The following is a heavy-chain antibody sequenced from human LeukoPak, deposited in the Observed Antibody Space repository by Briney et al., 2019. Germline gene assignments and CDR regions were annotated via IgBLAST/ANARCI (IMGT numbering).Heavy chain of an antibody. J-gene: IGHJ4*02. D-gene: IGHD3-22*01. CDR1: GYTFTGYY. CDR2: INPNSGGT. CDR3: ARDTDYYDSSGYYEHVFDY. Sequence: ASVKVSCKASGYTFTGYYMHWVRQAPGQGLEWMGWINPNSGGTNYAQKFQGRVTMTRDTSISTAYMELSRLRSDDTAVYYCARDTDYYDSSGYYEHVFDYRGQGTLVTVSS. V-gene: IGHV1-2*02.